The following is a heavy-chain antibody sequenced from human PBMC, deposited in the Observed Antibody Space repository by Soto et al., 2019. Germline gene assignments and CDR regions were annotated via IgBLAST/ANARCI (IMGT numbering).Heavy chain of an antibody. J-gene: IGHJ4*02. V-gene: IGHV4-34*01. CDR3: ATRVRYFDY. D-gene: IGHD1-7*01. Sequence: SWIRQPPGKGLEWIGEINHSGSTNYNPSLKSRVTISVDTSKNQFSLKLSSVTAADTAVYYCATRVRYFDYWGQGTLVTVSS. CDR2: INHSGST.